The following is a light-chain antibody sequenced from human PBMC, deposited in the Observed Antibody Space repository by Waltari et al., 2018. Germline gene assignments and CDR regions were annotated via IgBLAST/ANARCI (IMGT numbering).Light chain of an antibody. Sequence: QSALTQPRSVSGSPGQSVTISCTGGKTDVASYKYVSWYQHNPGKAPKLMFYDVAKRPSGVPDRFSGSKSGFTAYLTISGLQAEDEADYYCCSYAGTYTFVFGTGTRVTVL. CDR2: DVA. CDR3: CSYAGTYTFV. J-gene: IGLJ1*01. V-gene: IGLV2-11*01. CDR1: KTDVASYKY.